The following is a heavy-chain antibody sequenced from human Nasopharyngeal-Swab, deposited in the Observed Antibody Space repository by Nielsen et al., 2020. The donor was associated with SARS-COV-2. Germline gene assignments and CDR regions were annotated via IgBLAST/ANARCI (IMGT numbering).Heavy chain of an antibody. Sequence: WIRQPPGKGLEWVSSISSSSSYIYYADSVKGRFTTSRDNAKNSLYLQMNSLRAEDTAVYYCASGGGIGCSGGRCYSSLWYYYYMDVWGKGTTVTVSS. CDR3: ASGGGIGCSGGRCYSSLWYYYYMDV. CDR2: ISSSSSYI. V-gene: IGHV3-21*01. J-gene: IGHJ6*03. D-gene: IGHD2-15*01.